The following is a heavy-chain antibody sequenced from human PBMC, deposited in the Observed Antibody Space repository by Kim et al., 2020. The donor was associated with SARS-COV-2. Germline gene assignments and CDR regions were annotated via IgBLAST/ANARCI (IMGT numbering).Heavy chain of an antibody. D-gene: IGHD7-27*01. V-gene: IGHV3-30-3*01. J-gene: IGHJ2*01. CDR1: GFTFSSYA. CDR3: ASGWGNGGPGPYWYFDL. Sequence: GGSLRLSCAASGFTFSSYAMHWVRQAPGKGLEWVAVISYDGSNKYYADSVKGRFTISRDNSKNTLYLQMNSLRAEDTAVYYFASGWGNGGPGPYWYFDLWGRGTLVTVSS. CDR2: ISYDGSNK.